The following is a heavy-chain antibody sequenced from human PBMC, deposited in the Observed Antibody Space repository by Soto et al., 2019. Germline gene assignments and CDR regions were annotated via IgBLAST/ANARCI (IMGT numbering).Heavy chain of an antibody. V-gene: IGHV4-59*08. CDR2: IHYTGGT. CDR3: ARHIGKRAFDI. Sequence: PSETLSLTCTVSGGSISGYYWSWIRQPPGEGLEWIGNIHYTGGTKYNPSLKRRVTISVDTSKSQFSLKLSSVTAADTAVYYCARHIGKRAFDIWGPGTMVTVSS. CDR1: GGSISGYY. D-gene: IGHD3-16*02. J-gene: IGHJ3*02.